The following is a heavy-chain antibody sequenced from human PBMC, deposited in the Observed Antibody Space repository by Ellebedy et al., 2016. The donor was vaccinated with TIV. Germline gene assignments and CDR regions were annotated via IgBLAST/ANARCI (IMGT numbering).Heavy chain of an antibody. D-gene: IGHD5-24*01. CDR3: ARATSGFDY. CDR1: GFTFSSYD. CDR2: IGTAGDT. V-gene: IGHV3-13*01. J-gene: IGHJ4*02. Sequence: GESLKISCAASGFTFSSYDMHWVRPATGKGLEWVSAIGTAGDTYYPGSVKGRFTISRENAKNSLYLQMNSLRAEDTAVYYCARATSGFDYWGQGALATVSS.